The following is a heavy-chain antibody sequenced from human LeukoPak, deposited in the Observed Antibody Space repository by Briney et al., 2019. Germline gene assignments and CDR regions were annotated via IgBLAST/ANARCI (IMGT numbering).Heavy chain of an antibody. CDR2: INAGNGNT. D-gene: IGHD4-17*01. V-gene: IGHV1-3*01. Sequence: GASVKVSCKASGYTFTSYAMHWVRQDPGQRLEWMGWINAGNGNTKYSQKFQGRVTITMDTSASTAYMELSSLRSEDTAVYYCARGVGYGDYVGVFDYWGQGTLVTVSS. CDR3: ARGVGYGDYVGVFDY. CDR1: GYTFTSYA. J-gene: IGHJ4*02.